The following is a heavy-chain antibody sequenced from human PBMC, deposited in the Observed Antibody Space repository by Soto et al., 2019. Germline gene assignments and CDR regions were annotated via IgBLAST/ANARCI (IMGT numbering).Heavy chain of an antibody. D-gene: IGHD2-2*01. CDR2: ISGSGGST. J-gene: IGHJ4*02. V-gene: IGHV3-23*01. CDR3: AKRYCSSSSCYFDY. CDR1: GFTFSSYA. Sequence: GGSLRLSCAASGFTFSSYAMSWVRQAPGKGLEWVSAISGSGGSTYYADSVKGRFTISRDNSKNTLFLQVNSLRAEDTAVYYCAKRYCSSSSCYFDYWGQGTLVTVSS.